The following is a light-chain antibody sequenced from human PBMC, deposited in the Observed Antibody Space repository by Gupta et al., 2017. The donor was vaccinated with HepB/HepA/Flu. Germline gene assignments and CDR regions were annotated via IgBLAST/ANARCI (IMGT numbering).Light chain of an antibody. CDR1: KIERES. J-gene: IGLJ2*01. Sequence: SVLPPPPSVSAAPGKTAPITCGGNKIERESVHWYQQKPGQAPVLGVYDDSDRPSRIPERFSGSKSGATATLTISRVEAGDEADYFCQVWNSDSDNVIFGGGTKLTVL. CDR3: QVWNSDSDNVI. V-gene: IGLV3-21*03. CDR2: DDS.